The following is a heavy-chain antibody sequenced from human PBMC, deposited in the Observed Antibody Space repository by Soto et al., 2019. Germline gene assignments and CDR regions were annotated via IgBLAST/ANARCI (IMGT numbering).Heavy chain of an antibody. CDR1: GFSLSSYW. V-gene: IGHV3-74*01. D-gene: IGHD3-10*01. Sequence: EVQLVESGGGSVQPGGSLRLSCAASGFSLSSYWMHWVRQAPGKGLVWVSRVNSDGSNTIYADSVKGRFTISRDNAKNTLYLQMNSVRVEDTAMYSCGRGGDYGSGRVDYWGQGTLVTVSS. CDR3: GRGGDYGSGRVDY. CDR2: VNSDGSNT. J-gene: IGHJ4*02.